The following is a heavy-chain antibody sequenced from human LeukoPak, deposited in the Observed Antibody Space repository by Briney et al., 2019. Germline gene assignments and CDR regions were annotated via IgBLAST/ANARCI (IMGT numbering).Heavy chain of an antibody. CDR2: ITSSGDTI. CDR1: GFTFSSYS. V-gene: IGHV3-48*04. CDR3: ARDGYYGSGSYDF. D-gene: IGHD3-10*01. Sequence: GGSLRLSCAASGFTFSSYSMNWVRQAPGKGLEWVSYITSSGDTIYYADSVKGRFTISRDNAKNSLYLQMHSLRAEDSAVYHCARDGYYGSGSYDFWGQGTLVTVSS. J-gene: IGHJ4*02.